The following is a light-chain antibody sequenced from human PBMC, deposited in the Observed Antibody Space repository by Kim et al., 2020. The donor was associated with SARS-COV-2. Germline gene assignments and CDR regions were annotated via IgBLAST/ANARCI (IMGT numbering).Light chain of an antibody. CDR1: QNITSY. J-gene: IGKJ2*01. Sequence: SASVEVRVTITCRASQNITSYLNWYQQKPGTAPKLLIYGASSLQSGVPSRFSGSASGTDFTLTISSLQPEDFATYYCQQSYSTPRTFGQGTKLEI. CDR2: GAS. CDR3: QQSYSTPRT. V-gene: IGKV1-39*01.